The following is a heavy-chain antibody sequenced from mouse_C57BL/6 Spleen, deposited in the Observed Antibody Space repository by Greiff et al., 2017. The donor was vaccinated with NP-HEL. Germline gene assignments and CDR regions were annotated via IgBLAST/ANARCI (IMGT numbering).Heavy chain of an antibody. D-gene: IGHD3-2*02. Sequence: VQLKQSGAELVRPGASVKLSCTASGFNIKDDYMHWVKQRPEQGLEWIGWIDPENGDTEYASKFQGKATITADTSSNTAYLQLSSLTSEDTAVYYCTTPLDSSGTGAMDYWGQGTSVTVSS. CDR2: IDPENGDT. CDR3: TTPLDSSGTGAMDY. J-gene: IGHJ4*01. V-gene: IGHV14-4*01. CDR1: GFNIKDDY.